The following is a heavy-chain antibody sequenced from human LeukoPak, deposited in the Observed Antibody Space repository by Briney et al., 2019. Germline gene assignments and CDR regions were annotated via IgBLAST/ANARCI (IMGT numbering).Heavy chain of an antibody. J-gene: IGHJ4*02. Sequence: GGSLRLSCAASGFTFSSYSMNWVRQAPGKGLEWVSYISTSSSTIYYADSVKGRFTISRDNAKSSLYLQMNSLRAEDTAVYYCARGRYGGSDYWGQGTLVTVSS. CDR2: ISTSSSTI. V-gene: IGHV3-48*04. D-gene: IGHD4-23*01. CDR1: GFTFSSYS. CDR3: ARGRYGGSDY.